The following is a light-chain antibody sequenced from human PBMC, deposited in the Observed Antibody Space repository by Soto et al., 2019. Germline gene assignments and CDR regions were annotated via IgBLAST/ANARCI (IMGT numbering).Light chain of an antibody. CDR2: GAS. Sequence: EIVMTQSPATLSVSPGERATLSCRASQSVSSSLAWYQQKPGQAPRLLIYGASTRATGIPDRFSGSGSGTEFTLTINSLQAEDCAVYYCQQYYNWPRTFGQGTRLEIK. J-gene: IGKJ5*01. CDR1: QSVSSS. V-gene: IGKV3D-15*01. CDR3: QQYYNWPRT.